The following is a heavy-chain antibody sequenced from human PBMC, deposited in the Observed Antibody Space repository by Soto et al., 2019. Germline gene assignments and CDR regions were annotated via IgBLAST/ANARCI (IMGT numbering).Heavy chain of an antibody. J-gene: IGHJ6*02. V-gene: IGHV5-10-1*01. CDR3: ARLPLLITIFGVVIASYGMDV. CDR2: IDPSDSYT. Sequence: GESLKISCKGSGYSFTSYWISWVRQMPGKGLEWMGRIDPSDSYTNYSPSFQGHVTISADKSISTAYLQWSSLKASDTAMYYCARLPLLITIFGVVIASYGMDVWGQGTTVTVSS. CDR1: GYSFTSYW. D-gene: IGHD3-3*01.